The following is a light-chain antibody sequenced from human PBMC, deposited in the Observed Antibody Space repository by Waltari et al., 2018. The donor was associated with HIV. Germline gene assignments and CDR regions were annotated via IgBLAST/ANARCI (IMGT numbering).Light chain of an antibody. Sequence: IQMTQSPSSLSASVGDSVTLSCRSSQNINTSLSWYQQTLGKAPKVLIFAASNLQTGVPSRFSGSGSGTVFALTISDLQREDFATYYCQQSYTTPRTFGQGTKVEIK. V-gene: IGKV1-39*01. CDR3: QQSYTTPRT. J-gene: IGKJ1*01. CDR1: QNINTS. CDR2: AAS.